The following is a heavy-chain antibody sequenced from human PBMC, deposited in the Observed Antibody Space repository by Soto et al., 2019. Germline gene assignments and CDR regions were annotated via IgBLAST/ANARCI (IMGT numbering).Heavy chain of an antibody. V-gene: IGHV3-23*01. Sequence: EVQLLESGGGLVQPGGSLRLSCAASGFTFSSFAMSWFRQAPGKGLEWVAGISGSGGSTYYADSVKSRFTIARDKSKNTLHLQMDSLRVEDTAVYYCAKEGGSYSGAFDIWGQGTMVTVSS. CDR2: ISGSGGST. CDR3: AKEGGSYSGAFDI. J-gene: IGHJ3*02. D-gene: IGHD1-26*01. CDR1: GFTFSSFA.